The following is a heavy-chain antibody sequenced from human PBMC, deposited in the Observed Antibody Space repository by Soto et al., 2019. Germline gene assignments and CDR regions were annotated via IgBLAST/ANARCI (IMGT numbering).Heavy chain of an antibody. CDR3: ARLPNKSPQN. V-gene: IGHV3-74*01. CDR1: GFTFSSYW. Sequence: EVHLVESGGGLFQPGGSLRPSCVASGFTFSSYWMHWVRQAPGKGLVWVSSISNDGSSTSYADPVKGRFTISRDNAKNTLYLQMNSLRAEDTAVYYCARLPNKSPQNWGQGTLVIVSP. J-gene: IGHJ1*01. CDR2: ISNDGSST.